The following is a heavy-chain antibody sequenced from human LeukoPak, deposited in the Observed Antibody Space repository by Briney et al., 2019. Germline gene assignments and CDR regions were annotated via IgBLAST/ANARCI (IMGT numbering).Heavy chain of an antibody. J-gene: IGHJ4*02. Sequence: GASVKVSCKASGYTFTSCYMHWVRQAPGQGLEWMGIINPSGGSTSYAQKFQGRVTMTRDTSTSTVYMELSSLRSEDTAVYYCARQKPKMATIDYFDYWGQGTLVTVSS. D-gene: IGHD5-12*01. V-gene: IGHV1-46*01. CDR2: INPSGGST. CDR3: ARQKPKMATIDYFDY. CDR1: GYTFTSCY.